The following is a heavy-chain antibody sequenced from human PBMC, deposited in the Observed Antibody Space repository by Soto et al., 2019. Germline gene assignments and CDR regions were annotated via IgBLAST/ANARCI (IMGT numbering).Heavy chain of an antibody. CDR2: INPSGGST. D-gene: IGHD3-10*01. CDR1: GYTFNSYY. CDR3: ARVAYYYGSGSYNYYFDY. V-gene: IGHV1-46*02. J-gene: IGHJ4*02. Sequence: ASLKVSCKASGYTFNSYYMHWVRQAPGQGPEWMGIINPSGGSTSYAQKFQGRVTMTRDTSTSTVYMELSSLRSEDTAVYYCARVAYYYGSGSYNYYFDYWGQGTLVTVSS.